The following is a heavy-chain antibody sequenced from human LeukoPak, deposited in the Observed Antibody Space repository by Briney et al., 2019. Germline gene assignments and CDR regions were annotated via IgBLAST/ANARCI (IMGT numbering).Heavy chain of an antibody. D-gene: IGHD3-22*01. Sequence: PSQTLSLTCKVSGGSISSGSHYWSWLRQPAGKGLEWIGSIYYSGSTYYNPSLKSRVTISVDTSKNQFSLKLSSVTAADTAVYYCARLYYSDSRGFHYYGMDVWGQGTTVTVSS. CDR1: GGSISSGSHY. CDR3: ARLYYSDSRGFHYYGMDV. CDR2: IYYSGST. J-gene: IGHJ6*02. V-gene: IGHV4-61*02.